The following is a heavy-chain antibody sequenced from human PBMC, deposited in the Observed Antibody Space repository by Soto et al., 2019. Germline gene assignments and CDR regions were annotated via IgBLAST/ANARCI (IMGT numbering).Heavy chain of an antibody. D-gene: IGHD2-2*01. J-gene: IGHJ4*02. CDR1: GFTFSSYA. CDR3: PKESIEYIVIVPPDFPY. V-gene: IGHV3-23*01. CDR2: ISGSGGST. Sequence: EVQLLESGGGFVQPGGSLRRSCAGSGFTFSSYAMGWVRQAPGKGLEGVSGISGSGGSTYYADSVKGRVTVSRDNSKNTLFLHMNSLRAEATAVYYCPKESIEYIVIVPPDFPYWGQGTLVTVSS.